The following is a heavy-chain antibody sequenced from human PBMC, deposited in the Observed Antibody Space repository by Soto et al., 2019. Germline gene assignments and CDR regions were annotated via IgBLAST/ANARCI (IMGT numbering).Heavy chain of an antibody. V-gene: IGHV1-69*02. CDR1: GGTFSSYT. Sequence: QVQLVQSGAEVKKPGSSVKVSCKASGGTFSSYTISWVRQAPGQGLEWMGRIIPILGIANYAQKFQGRVKIPADKTTSISYMELSSPRSEDTAVYYCASGGPYYDILTGHPRPYYGMAVWGQGTTVTVSS. CDR2: IIPILGIA. CDR3: ASGGPYYDILTGHPRPYYGMAV. J-gene: IGHJ6*02. D-gene: IGHD3-9*01.